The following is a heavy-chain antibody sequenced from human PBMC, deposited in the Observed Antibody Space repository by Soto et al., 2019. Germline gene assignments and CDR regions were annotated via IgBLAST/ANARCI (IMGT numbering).Heavy chain of an antibody. V-gene: IGHV4-61*01. CDR1: GGSVSSGSYY. J-gene: IGHJ6*02. Sequence: SETLSLTCTVSGGSVSSGSYYGIWILQPKGKGLEWIWYIYYIGSTNYNPSLQSRFTISVDTSKNQLSLKLSSVTAADTAVYYCARDHSYGYVYYYGMDVWGQGTTVTVSS. D-gene: IGHD5-18*01. CDR2: IYYIGST. CDR3: ARDHSYGYVYYYGMDV.